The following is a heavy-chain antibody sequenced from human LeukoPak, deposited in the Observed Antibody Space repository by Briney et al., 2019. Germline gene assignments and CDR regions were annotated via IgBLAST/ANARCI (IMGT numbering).Heavy chain of an antibody. Sequence: SQTLSLTCAISGDSVSGNGAAWNWIRQSPSGGLEWLGRTYYRSKWSSDFAVSVKGRITINPDTSKNQFSLQLNSVTPEDTAVYYCARDPYYGSGRTGYYGMDVWGQGTTVTVSS. CDR1: GDSVSGNGAA. CDR2: TYYRSKWSS. D-gene: IGHD3-10*01. J-gene: IGHJ6*02. V-gene: IGHV6-1*01. CDR3: ARDPYYGSGRTGYYGMDV.